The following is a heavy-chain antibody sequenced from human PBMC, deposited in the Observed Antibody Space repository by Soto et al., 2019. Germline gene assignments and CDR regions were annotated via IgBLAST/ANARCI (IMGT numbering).Heavy chain of an antibody. CDR3: AREATIWIDS. D-gene: IGHD5-12*01. CDR1: GYTFTSYG. CDR2: ISAYNGNT. J-gene: IGHJ5*01. V-gene: IGHV1-18*04. Sequence: ASVKVSCKASGYTFTSYGISWVRQAPGQGLEWMGWISAYNGNTNYAQKLQGRVTMTTDTSTSTAYTELRSLGSDDKAVYYCAREATIWIDSWGQGPLATVSP.